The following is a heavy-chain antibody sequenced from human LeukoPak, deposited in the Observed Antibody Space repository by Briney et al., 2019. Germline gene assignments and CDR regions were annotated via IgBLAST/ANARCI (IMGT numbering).Heavy chain of an antibody. D-gene: IGHD3-10*02. Sequence: PGGSLRLSCAASGFTFSKMNWVRQAPGKGLEWVSYISSSGSIIYYADSVKGRFTISRDNAKNSLYLQMNSLRAEDTAVYYCAELGMIGGVWGKGTTVTISS. V-gene: IGHV3-48*03. CDR2: ISSSGSII. CDR1: GFTFSK. CDR3: AELGMIGGV. J-gene: IGHJ6*04.